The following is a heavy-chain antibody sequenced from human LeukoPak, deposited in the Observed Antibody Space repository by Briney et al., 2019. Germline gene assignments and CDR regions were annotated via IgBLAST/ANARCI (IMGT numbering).Heavy chain of an antibody. CDR3: ATHTIFGVVTTVGRALKYNWFDP. Sequence: SETLSLTCAVYGGSFSGYYWSWIRQPPGKGLEWIGESNHSGSTNYNPSLKSRVTISVDTCRLQFSLKLSSVTAADTAVYYRATHTIFGVVTTVGRALKYNWFDPWGQGTLVTVSS. J-gene: IGHJ5*02. V-gene: IGHV4-34*01. CDR1: GGSFSGYY. D-gene: IGHD3-3*01. CDR2: SNHSGST.